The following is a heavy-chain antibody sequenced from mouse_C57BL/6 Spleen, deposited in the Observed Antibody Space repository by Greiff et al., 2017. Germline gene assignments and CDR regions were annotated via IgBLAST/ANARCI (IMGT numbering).Heavy chain of an antibody. CDR3: ARSPYGSSLFDY. CDR2: IYPYNGVS. J-gene: IGHJ2*01. CDR1: GYSFTGYY. Sequence: EVKLVESGPELVKPGASVKISCKASGYSFTGYYMHWVKQSHGTILDWIGYIYPYNGVSSYNQKFKGKATLTVDKSSSTAYMELRSLTSEDSAVYYCARSPYGSSLFDYWGQGTTLTVSS. D-gene: IGHD1-1*01. V-gene: IGHV1-31*01.